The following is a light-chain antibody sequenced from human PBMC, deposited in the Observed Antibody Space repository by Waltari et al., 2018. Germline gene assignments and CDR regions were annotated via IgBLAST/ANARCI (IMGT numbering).Light chain of an antibody. J-gene: IGKJ4*01. CDR1: QSVNSN. CDR3: QQYNYWPPLT. CDR2: GAS. Sequence: EILMTQSPATLSVSPGESATLSCRASQSVNSNFDWYQQKPGQAPRLRITGASTRATSIPARFSGTSSGTEFTLTITSLQSEDFATYYCQQYNYWPPLTFGGGTKVEI. V-gene: IGKV3-15*01.